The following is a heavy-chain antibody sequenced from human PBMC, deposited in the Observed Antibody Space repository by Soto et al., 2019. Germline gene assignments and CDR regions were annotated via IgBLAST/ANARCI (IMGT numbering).Heavy chain of an antibody. J-gene: IGHJ6*02. CDR3: ARGGGYSYGKYYYYYYGMDV. CDR1: GGSFSGYY. Sequence: PSETLSLTCAVYGGSFSGYYCSWIRQPPGKGLEWIGEINHSGSTNYNPSLKSRVTISVDTSKNQFSLKLSSVTAADTAVYYCARGGGYSYGKYYYYYYGMDVWGQGTTVTVSS. CDR2: INHSGST. D-gene: IGHD5-18*01. V-gene: IGHV4-34*01.